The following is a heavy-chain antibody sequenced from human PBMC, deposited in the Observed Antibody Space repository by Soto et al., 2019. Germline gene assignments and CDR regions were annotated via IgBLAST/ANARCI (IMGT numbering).Heavy chain of an antibody. CDR3: ARHEAYYYDSRGYYPNWFDP. CDR2: IYYSGST. J-gene: IGHJ5*02. Sequence: SETLSLTCTVSGGSISSSSYYWGWIRQPPGKGLEWIGSIYYSGSTYYNPSLKSRVTISVDTSKNQFSLKLSSVTAADTAVYYCARHEAYYYDSRGYYPNWFDPWGQGTLVTVSS. V-gene: IGHV4-39*01. CDR1: GGSISSSSYY. D-gene: IGHD3-22*01.